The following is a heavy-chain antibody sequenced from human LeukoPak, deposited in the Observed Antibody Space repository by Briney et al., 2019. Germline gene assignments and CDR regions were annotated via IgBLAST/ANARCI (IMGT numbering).Heavy chain of an antibody. V-gene: IGHV1-8*01. CDR3: ARVVGYSSGL. J-gene: IGHJ4*02. CDR2: MNPDSGNT. D-gene: IGHD6-19*01. Sequence: ASVKVSCKASGYTFTSYDINWVRQATGQGLEWMGRMNPDSGNTGYAQKFQGRVTMTRSTSINTAYMELSSLRSEDTAVYYCARVVGYSSGLWGQGTLVTVSS. CDR1: GYTFTSYD.